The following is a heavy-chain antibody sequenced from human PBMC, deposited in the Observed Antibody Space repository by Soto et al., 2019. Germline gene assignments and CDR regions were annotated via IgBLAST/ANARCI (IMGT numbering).Heavy chain of an antibody. CDR3: AKDLHIVDTTTGFPY. V-gene: IGHV3-30*18. D-gene: IGHD5-12*01. J-gene: IGHJ4*02. Sequence: GGSLRLSCAASGFTFSSYGMHWVRQAPGKGLEWVAVISYDGSNKYYADSVKGRFTISRDNSKNTLYLQMNSLRAEDTAVYYCAKDLHIVDTTTGFPYWGQGTLVTVSS. CDR2: ISYDGSNK. CDR1: GFTFSSYG.